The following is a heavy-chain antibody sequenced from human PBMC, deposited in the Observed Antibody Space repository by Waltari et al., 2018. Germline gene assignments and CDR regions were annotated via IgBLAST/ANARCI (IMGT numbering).Heavy chain of an antibody. V-gene: IGHV3-7*01. J-gene: IGHJ4*02. CDR2: INEDETEK. D-gene: IGHD1-1*01. Sequence: EVQLVESGGGLVQPGGSLRLSCVTSGFTFSSNWMTWVRQATGKGLEWVANINEDETEKAYLDSVKGRFPISRDIAENSLYLQMDSLRAEDTTVYYCVRNLKTTLWDWGQGTLVTVSS. CDR3: VRNLKTTLWD. CDR1: GFTFSSNW.